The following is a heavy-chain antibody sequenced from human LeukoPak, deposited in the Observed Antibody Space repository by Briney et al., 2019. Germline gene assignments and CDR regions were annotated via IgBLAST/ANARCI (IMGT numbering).Heavy chain of an antibody. Sequence: GGSLRLSCAASGLTFSTYWMSWVRQAPGKGLEWVAHIKQDRSEKYYVDSVKGRFTIARDNAKNSLYLQMNSLRAEDTAVYYCARDPSRGYNYGYGDYWGQGTLVIVSS. J-gene: IGHJ4*02. CDR2: IKQDRSEK. D-gene: IGHD5-18*01. V-gene: IGHV3-7*01. CDR1: GLTFSTYW. CDR3: ARDPSRGYNYGYGDY.